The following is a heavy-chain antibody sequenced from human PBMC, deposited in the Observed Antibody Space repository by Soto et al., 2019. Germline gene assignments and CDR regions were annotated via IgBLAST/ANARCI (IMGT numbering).Heavy chain of an antibody. D-gene: IGHD1-26*01. Sequence: QGQLVQSGAEVKKPGASVKVSCKASGYTFTSYGISWVRQAPGQGLEWMGWISAYNGNTNYAQKLQGRVTMTTATPTSTAYMEVRSWRFDDTAVYSGARGGGAIAPRGNPVDYWGQGTLVTVSS. CDR2: ISAYNGNT. CDR3: ARGGGAIAPRGNPVDY. J-gene: IGHJ4*02. CDR1: GYTFTSYG. V-gene: IGHV1-18*01.